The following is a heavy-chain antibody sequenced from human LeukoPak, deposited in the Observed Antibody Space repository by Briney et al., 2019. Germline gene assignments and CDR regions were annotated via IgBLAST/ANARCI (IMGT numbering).Heavy chain of an antibody. D-gene: IGHD6-13*01. J-gene: IGHJ4*02. CDR1: GFTFSSYG. CDR3: AKDPGYPE. Sequence: GRSLRLSCAASGFTFSSYGMHWVRQAPGKGLEWVAVISYDGSNKYCADSVKGRFTISRDNSKNTLYLQMNSLRAEDTAVYYCAKDPGYPEWGQGTLVTVSS. CDR2: ISYDGSNK. V-gene: IGHV3-30*18.